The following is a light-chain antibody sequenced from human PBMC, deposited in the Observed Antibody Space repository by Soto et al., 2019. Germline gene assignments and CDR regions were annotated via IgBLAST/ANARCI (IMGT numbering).Light chain of an antibody. CDR1: QSVSSN. J-gene: IGKJ3*01. V-gene: IGKV3-15*01. Sequence: EIVMTQSPATLSVSPGERATLSCRASQSVSSNLAWYQQKPGQAPRLLIYGASTRATGIPARFSVSGSGTEFTLTISILQSEDFAVYYCQQYNNWPPGITFGPGTKVDIK. CDR3: QQYNNWPPGIT. CDR2: GAS.